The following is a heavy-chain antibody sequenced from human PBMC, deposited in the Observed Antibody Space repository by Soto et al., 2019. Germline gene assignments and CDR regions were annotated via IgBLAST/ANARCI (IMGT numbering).Heavy chain of an antibody. CDR3: ARSLRQYYYYYYMDV. CDR2: IYYSGST. Sequence: SATLSLTCTVSGGSISSYYWSWIRQPPGKGLEWIGYIYYSGSTNYNPSLKSRVTISVDTSKNQFSLKLSSVTAADTAVYYCARSLRQYYYYYYMDVWGKGTTVTVSS. D-gene: IGHD3-16*02. J-gene: IGHJ6*03. CDR1: GGSISSYY. V-gene: IGHV4-59*01.